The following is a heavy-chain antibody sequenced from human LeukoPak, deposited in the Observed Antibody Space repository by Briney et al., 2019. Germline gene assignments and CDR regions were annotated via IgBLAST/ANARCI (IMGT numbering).Heavy chain of an antibody. Sequence: PSETLSLTCAVYGGSFSGYYWSWIRQPPGKGLEWIGEINHSGSTNYNPSLKSRVTISIDTSKNQFSLKLSSVTAADTAVYYCAKSNGYGLVDIWGQGTMVTVSS. CDR2: INHSGST. J-gene: IGHJ3*02. CDR1: GGSFSGYY. V-gene: IGHV4-34*01. CDR3: AKSNGYGLVDI. D-gene: IGHD3-10*01.